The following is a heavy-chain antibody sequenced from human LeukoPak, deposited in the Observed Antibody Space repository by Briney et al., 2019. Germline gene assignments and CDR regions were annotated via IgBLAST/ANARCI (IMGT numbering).Heavy chain of an antibody. CDR1: GGSISSYY. CDR3: ARFWGAAFDI. D-gene: IGHD7-27*01. Sequence: SETLSLTCTVSGGSISSYYWSWIRQPPGKGLEWIGYIYYSGSTNYNPSLKSRVTISVDTSKNQFSLKLSSVTAADTAVYYCARFWGAAFDIWGQGTMVTVSS. J-gene: IGHJ3*02. CDR2: IYYSGST. V-gene: IGHV4-59*01.